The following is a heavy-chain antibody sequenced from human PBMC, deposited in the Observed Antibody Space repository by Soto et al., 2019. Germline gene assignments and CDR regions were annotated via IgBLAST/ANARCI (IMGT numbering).Heavy chain of an antibody. D-gene: IGHD3-10*01. CDR3: ARFSEDYYGSGICPFFDY. Sequence: SETLSLTCTVSGGSISSYYWSWIRQPPGKGLEWIGYIYYSGSTNYNPSLKSRVTISVDTSKNQFSLKLSSVTAADTAVYYCARFSEDYYGSGICPFFDYWGQGTLVTVSS. J-gene: IGHJ4*02. V-gene: IGHV4-59*08. CDR1: GGSISSYY. CDR2: IYYSGST.